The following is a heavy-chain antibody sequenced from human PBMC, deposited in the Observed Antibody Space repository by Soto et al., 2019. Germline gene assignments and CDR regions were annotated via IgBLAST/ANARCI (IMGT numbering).Heavy chain of an antibody. V-gene: IGHV3-53*02. CDR1: GFSVGSNY. CDR2: IYSVGTT. CDR3: ARSSRGGNAGYFTL. J-gene: IGHJ2*01. Sequence: EVQLVETGGGLIQPGGSLRLSCAASGFSVGSNYMSWVRQAPGKGLEWVSVIYSVGTTHDADSVKGRFTISRDNSKNTVDLQMNSLRAEDTAVYYCARSSRGGNAGYFTLWGRGTLVTVSS. D-gene: IGHD2-15*01.